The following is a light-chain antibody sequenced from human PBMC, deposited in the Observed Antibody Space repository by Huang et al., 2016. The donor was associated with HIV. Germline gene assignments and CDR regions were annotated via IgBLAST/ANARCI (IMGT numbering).Light chain of an antibody. CDR3: QQSYSTASS. V-gene: IGKV1-39*01. CDR1: QSISSY. J-gene: IGKJ5*01. CDR2: AAS. Sequence: DIQMTQSPSSLSASVGDRVTITCRASQSISSYLNWYQQQPGNAHKLLIYAASSLQIGVPSRFSGRGSGTDFTLTISSLQPEDFATYYCQQSYSTASSFGQGTRLEIK.